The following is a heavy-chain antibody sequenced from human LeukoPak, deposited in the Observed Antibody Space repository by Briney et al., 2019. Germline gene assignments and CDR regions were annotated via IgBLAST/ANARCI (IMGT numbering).Heavy chain of an antibody. D-gene: IGHD3-10*01. CDR1: GFTFANTW. J-gene: IGHJ4*02. CDR2: INNDGSTT. V-gene: IGHV3-74*01. Sequence: PGGSLRLSCAASGFTFANTWMHWVRQAPGKGLVWVSLINNDGSTTNYADSVKGRFTISRDNAKNTVYLQMSSLRAEDTAVYYCAIGGTYGSGSWGQGTLVADSS. CDR3: AIGGTYGSGS.